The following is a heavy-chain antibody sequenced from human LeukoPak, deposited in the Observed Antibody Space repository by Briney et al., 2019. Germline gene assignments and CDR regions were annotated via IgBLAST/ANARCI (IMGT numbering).Heavy chain of an antibody. J-gene: IGHJ1*01. Sequence: SETLSLTCTVSGDSVSSGYWNWIRQPPGKGLEWIGYIYDSGITDYSPSLKSRLTMSVDASNNQFSLTLSSVTAADTAVYYCAGRGHRYSRDWGQGILATVSS. CDR3: AGRGHRYSRD. V-gene: IGHV4-4*09. CDR1: GDSVSSGY. D-gene: IGHD2-15*01. CDR2: IYDSGIT.